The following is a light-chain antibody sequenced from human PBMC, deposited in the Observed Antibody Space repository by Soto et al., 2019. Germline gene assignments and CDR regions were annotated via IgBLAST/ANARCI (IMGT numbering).Light chain of an antibody. CDR3: SSKRGSTYV. CDR2: DVS. J-gene: IGLJ1*01. Sequence: QSALTQPPSASGSPGQSVTISCTGTSSDVGGYNYVSWYQQHPGKAPKLMIYDVSNRPSGVSNRFSGSKSGNTASLTISGLQAEDEADYYCSSKRGSTYVFGTGTKLTVL. CDR1: SSDVGGYNY. V-gene: IGLV2-14*01.